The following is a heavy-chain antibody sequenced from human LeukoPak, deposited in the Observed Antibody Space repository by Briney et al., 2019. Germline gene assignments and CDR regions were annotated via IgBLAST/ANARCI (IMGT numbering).Heavy chain of an antibody. CDR1: GFTFSSYG. CDR2: IGYDGSYK. J-gene: IGHJ4*02. Sequence: PGGSLRLSCAASGFTFSSYGMHWVRQAPGKGLEWVAFIGYDGSYKNYADSVKGRFTISRDNSKNTLYLQMNSLRAEDTAVYYCAKGVSSGWYLGVDYWGQGTLVTVSS. CDR3: AKGVSSGWYLGVDY. D-gene: IGHD6-19*01. V-gene: IGHV3-30*02.